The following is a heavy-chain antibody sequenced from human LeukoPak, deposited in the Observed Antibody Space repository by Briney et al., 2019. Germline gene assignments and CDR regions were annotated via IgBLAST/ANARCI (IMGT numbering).Heavy chain of an antibody. V-gene: IGHV3-23*01. CDR2: LSRGGGTT. D-gene: IGHD2-8*01. CDR3: AKEQRIRHCSEGVCMEGYYFDY. J-gene: IGHJ4*02. CDR1: GFNFNMFA. Sequence: HPGGSPRLSCTGSGFNFNMFAMNWVRQAPGQGLEWVSGLSRGGGTTNYADSVKGRFTISRDKSKNMVFLQMNSLRPEDTAVYYCAKEQRIRHCSEGVCMEGYYFDYWGQGSLVTVSS.